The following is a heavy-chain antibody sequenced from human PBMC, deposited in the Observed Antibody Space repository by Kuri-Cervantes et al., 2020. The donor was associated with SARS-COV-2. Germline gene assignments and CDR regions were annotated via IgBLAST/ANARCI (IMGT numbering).Heavy chain of an antibody. D-gene: IGHD2-21*01. CDR3: ARGIGDMSNFSNWFDP. CDR2: INPNSGGT. CDR1: GYTFTGYY. V-gene: IGHV1-2*04. J-gene: IGHJ5*02. Sequence: ASVKVSCKASGYTFTGYYMHWVRQAPGQGLEWMGWINPNSGGTNYAQKFQGWVTMTRDTSISTAYMELSRLRSDDPAVYYCARGIGDMSNFSNWFDPWGQGTLVTVSS.